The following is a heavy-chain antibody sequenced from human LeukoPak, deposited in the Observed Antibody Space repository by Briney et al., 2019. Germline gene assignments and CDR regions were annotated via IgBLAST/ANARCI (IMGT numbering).Heavy chain of an antibody. D-gene: IGHD3-10*01. CDR1: GFSFSSYA. CDR3: ARACLRGVQGVRGAFDI. Sequence: GGSLRLSCAASGFSFSSYAMSWVRQAPGKGLEWVSAVTSGGSTYYADSVKGRFTISRDNSKNTLYLQMNSLRAEDTAVYYCARACLRGVQGVRGAFDIWGQGTMVTVSS. CDR2: VTSGGST. J-gene: IGHJ3*02. V-gene: IGHV3-23*01.